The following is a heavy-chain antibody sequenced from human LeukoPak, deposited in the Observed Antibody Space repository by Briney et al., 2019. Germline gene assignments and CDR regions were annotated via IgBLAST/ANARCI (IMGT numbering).Heavy chain of an antibody. J-gene: IGHJ6*03. CDR3: ARGIRGVIITTNYYNMDV. D-gene: IGHD3-10*01. V-gene: IGHV4-34*01. Sequence: SETLSLTCAVYGRSFSGYYWSWVRQPPGKGLEWMGEVNHSGRTSYNPSLKSRVTISADTSKNQFSLRMTPLTAADTAVYYCARGIRGVIITTNYYNMDVWGPGTTVTVSS. CDR1: GRSFSGYY. CDR2: VNHSGRT.